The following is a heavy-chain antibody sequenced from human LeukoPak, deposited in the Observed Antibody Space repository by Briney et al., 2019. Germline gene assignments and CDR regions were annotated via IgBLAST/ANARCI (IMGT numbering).Heavy chain of an antibody. J-gene: IGHJ4*02. V-gene: IGHV3-23*01. D-gene: IGHD3-22*01. Sequence: GGSLRLSCAASGFTFSSYGMSWVRQAPGKGLEWVSTFGGSSGSAFYADSVKGRFTISRDNSKNTLYLQMNSLRAENTAVYYCAKGDSSGYYYFDYWGQGTLVTVSS. CDR3: AKGDSSGYYYFDY. CDR1: GFTFSSYG. CDR2: FGGSSGSA.